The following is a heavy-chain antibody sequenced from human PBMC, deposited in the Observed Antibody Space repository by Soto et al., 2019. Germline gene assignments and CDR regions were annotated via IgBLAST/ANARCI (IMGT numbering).Heavy chain of an antibody. J-gene: IGHJ6*04. CDR2: MWYDGSTA. CDR3: ARAGVRGFWVAVYYGLDY. V-gene: IGHV3-33*01. D-gene: IGHD3-10*01. CDR1: GFDFGSYG. Sequence: QVQLVESGGGLVQPGGSLRLSCAASGFDFGSYGMQWVRRAPGKGLEWMAVMWYDGSTAYYADSVKGRFTISRDNSKKPLFLHLHSLQAEDPAVYVSARAGVRGFWVAVYYGLDYWGNGTTVTVSS.